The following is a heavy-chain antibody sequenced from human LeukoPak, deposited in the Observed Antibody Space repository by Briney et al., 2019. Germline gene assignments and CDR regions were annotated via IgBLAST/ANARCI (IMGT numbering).Heavy chain of an antibody. CDR2: IKSKTDGGTT. D-gene: IGHD2-15*01. CDR1: GFTFSNAW. Sequence: GGSLRLPCAASGFTFSNAWMSWVRQAPGKGLEWVGRIKSKTDGGTTDYAAPVKGRFTISRDDSKNTLYLQMNSLKTEDTAVYYCTTGGVVVVVAATLADYWGQGTLVTVSS. J-gene: IGHJ4*02. V-gene: IGHV3-15*01. CDR3: TTGGVVVVVAATLADY.